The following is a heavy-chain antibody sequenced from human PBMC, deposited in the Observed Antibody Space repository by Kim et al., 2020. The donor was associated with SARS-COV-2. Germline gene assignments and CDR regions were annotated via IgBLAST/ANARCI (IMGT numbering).Heavy chain of an antibody. Sequence: SETLSLTCAVYGGSFSGYYWSWIRQPPGKGLEWIGEINHSGSTNYNLSLKSRVTISVDTSKNQFSLKLSSVTAADTAVYYCARSGQDIVVVVAVYYYYYYMDVWGKGTTVTVSS. CDR1: GGSFSGYY. J-gene: IGHJ6*03. CDR2: INHSGST. V-gene: IGHV4-34*01. D-gene: IGHD2-15*01. CDR3: ARSGQDIVVVVAVYYYYYYMDV.